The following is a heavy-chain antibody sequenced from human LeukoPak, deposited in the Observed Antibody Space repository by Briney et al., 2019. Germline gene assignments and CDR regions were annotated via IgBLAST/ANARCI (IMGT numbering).Heavy chain of an antibody. V-gene: IGHV3-48*03. Sequence: GESLKISCAASGFTFSSYEMNWVRQAPGKGLEWVSYISSSGSTIYYADSVKGRFTISRDNAKNSLYLQMNSLRAEDTAVYYCARGSVYYYDSSGHWGYWGQGTLVTVSS. J-gene: IGHJ4*02. CDR1: GFTFSSYE. CDR2: ISSSGSTI. D-gene: IGHD3-22*01. CDR3: ARGSVYYYDSSGHWGY.